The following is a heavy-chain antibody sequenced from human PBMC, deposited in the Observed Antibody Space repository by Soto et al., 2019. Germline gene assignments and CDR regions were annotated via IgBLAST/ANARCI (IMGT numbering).Heavy chain of an antibody. CDR3: ARKRAALVGEYDY. CDR1: GYTFTKYG. V-gene: IGHV1-18*01. D-gene: IGHD1-26*01. CDR2: SSGSSGNA. Sequence: QVQLVQSGAEVKNPGASVKVSCKTSGYTFTKYGVGWVRQAPGQGLEWMGWSSGSSGNANNAEKVQGRSTLTTVTSTSTASIELPSLLSDDTSMYYCARKRAALVGEYDYGGQGTLVTVSS. J-gene: IGHJ4*02.